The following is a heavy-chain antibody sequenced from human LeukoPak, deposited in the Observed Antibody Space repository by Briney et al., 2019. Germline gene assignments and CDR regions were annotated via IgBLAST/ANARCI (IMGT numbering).Heavy chain of an antibody. D-gene: IGHD3-9*01. J-gene: IGHJ3*02. Sequence: GSLRLSCAASGFTFSSYEMNWVRQAPGKGLEWVSYISSSGSTIYYADSVKGRFTISRDNAKNSLYLQMNSLRAEDTAVYYCARGYVLRYFDWLPYDAFDIWGQGTMVTVSS. CDR1: GFTFSSYE. CDR3: ARGYVLRYFDWLPYDAFDI. CDR2: ISSSGSTI. V-gene: IGHV3-48*03.